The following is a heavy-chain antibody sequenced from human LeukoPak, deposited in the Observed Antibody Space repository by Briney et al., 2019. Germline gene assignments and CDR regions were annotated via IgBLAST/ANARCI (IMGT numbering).Heavy chain of an antibody. Sequence: PSETLSLTCTVSGGSIKNFYWSWIRQSPGKGLEWLGYIYNNGNTNYNASLKSRVIMSIDTSKNQFSPKVTSVTAADTAIYYCARVLRGAYCGGDCYRLDYWGQGMLVIVSS. CDR2: IYNNGNT. D-gene: IGHD2-21*02. J-gene: IGHJ4*02. V-gene: IGHV4-59*01. CDR1: GGSIKNFY. CDR3: ARVLRGAYCGGDCYRLDY.